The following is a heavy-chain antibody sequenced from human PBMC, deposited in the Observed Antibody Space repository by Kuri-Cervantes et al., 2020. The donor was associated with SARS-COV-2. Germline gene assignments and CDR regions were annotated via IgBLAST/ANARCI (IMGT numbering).Heavy chain of an antibody. CDR1: GFSLRDSG. J-gene: IGHJ6*02. V-gene: IGHV3-30*03. CDR2: ISYDGSNK. D-gene: IGHD3-9*01. Sequence: GGSLRLSCVASGFSLRDSGMHWVRQAPGKGLEWVAVISYDGSNKYYADSVKGRFTISRDNSKNTLYLQMNSLRAEDTAVYYCARDPQRYFDWLLSYYYYGMDVWGQGTTVTVSS. CDR3: ARDPQRYFDWLLSYYYYGMDV.